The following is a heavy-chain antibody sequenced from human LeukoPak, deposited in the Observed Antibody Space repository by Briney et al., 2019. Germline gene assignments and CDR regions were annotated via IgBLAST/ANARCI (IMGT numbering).Heavy chain of an antibody. Sequence: GGSLRLSCAASGFTFSSYAMSWVRQAPGEGLEWVSSISGSGGTTYYADSVKGRFTISRDNSKNTLYLQMDSLRAEDTAVYYCAKGEWLANFDYWGQGALVTVSS. J-gene: IGHJ4*02. CDR2: ISGSGGTT. CDR1: GFTFSSYA. V-gene: IGHV3-23*01. D-gene: IGHD6-19*01. CDR3: AKGEWLANFDY.